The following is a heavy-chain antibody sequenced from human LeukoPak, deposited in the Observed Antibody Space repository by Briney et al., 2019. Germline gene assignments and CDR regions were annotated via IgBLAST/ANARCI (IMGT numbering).Heavy chain of an antibody. Sequence: WASVKVSCKASGYTFTSYGISWVRQAPGQGLEWMGWISAYNGNTNYAQKLQGRVTMTTDTSTSTAYMELRSLRSDDTAVYYCARDPARYEDRWFDPWGQGTLVTVSS. D-gene: IGHD6-6*01. V-gene: IGHV1-18*01. J-gene: IGHJ5*02. CDR3: ARDPARYEDRWFDP. CDR2: ISAYNGNT. CDR1: GYTFTSYG.